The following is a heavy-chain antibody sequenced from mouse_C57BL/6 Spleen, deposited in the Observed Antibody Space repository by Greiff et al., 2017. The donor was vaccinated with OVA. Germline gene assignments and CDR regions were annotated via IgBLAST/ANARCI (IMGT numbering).Heavy chain of an antibody. Sequence: DVMLVESGGGLVKPGGSLKLSCAASGFTFSDYGMHWVRQAPEKGLEWVAYISSGSSTIYYADTVKGRFTISRDNAKNTLFLQMTSLRSEDTAMYYCAGDLYGSSYWFAYWGQGTLVTVSA. CDR3: AGDLYGSSYWFAY. CDR1: GFTFSDYG. V-gene: IGHV5-17*01. D-gene: IGHD1-1*01. J-gene: IGHJ3*01. CDR2: ISSGSSTI.